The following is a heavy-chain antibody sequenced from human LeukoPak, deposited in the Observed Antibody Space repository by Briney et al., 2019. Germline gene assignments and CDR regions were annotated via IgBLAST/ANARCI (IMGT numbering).Heavy chain of an antibody. Sequence: ASVKVSCKASGHTFIGYHMHWVRQAPGQGLEWMGWINPKSGGTNYAQKFQGRVTMTRDTSISTAYMELRRLRSDDTAVYYCARENWNDGAFDIWGQGTMVTVSS. J-gene: IGHJ3*02. CDR2: INPKSGGT. CDR3: ARENWNDGAFDI. V-gene: IGHV1-2*02. D-gene: IGHD1-1*01. CDR1: GHTFIGYH.